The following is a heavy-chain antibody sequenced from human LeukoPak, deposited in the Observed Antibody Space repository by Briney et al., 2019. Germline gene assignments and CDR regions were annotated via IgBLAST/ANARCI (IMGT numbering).Heavy chain of an antibody. CDR2: IDYSEST. CDR3: ARDKVVGATYLDY. CDR1: GGSISSSRYY. Sequence: SETLSLTCTVSGGSISSSRYYWGWIRQPPGKGLEWIGSIDYSESTYYNPSLKSRVTISVDTSKNQFSLKLSSVTAADTAVYYCARDKVVGATYLDYWGQGTLVTVSS. V-gene: IGHV4-39*07. D-gene: IGHD1-26*01. J-gene: IGHJ4*02.